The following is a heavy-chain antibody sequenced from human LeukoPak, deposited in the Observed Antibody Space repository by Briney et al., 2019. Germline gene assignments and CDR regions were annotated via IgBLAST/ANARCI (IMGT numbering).Heavy chain of an antibody. J-gene: IGHJ4*02. Sequence: ASVKVSCKASGYTFTSYGISWVRQAPGQGLEWMGWISAYNGNTNYAQKLQGRVTMTTDTSTSTAYMELRSLRSDDTAVYYCARNSITMVRGVIEPFDYWGQGTLVTVSS. CDR1: GYTFTSYG. V-gene: IGHV1-18*01. D-gene: IGHD3-10*01. CDR2: ISAYNGNT. CDR3: ARNSITMVRGVIEPFDY.